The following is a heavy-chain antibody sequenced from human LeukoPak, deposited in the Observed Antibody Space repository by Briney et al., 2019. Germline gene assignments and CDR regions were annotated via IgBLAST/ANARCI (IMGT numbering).Heavy chain of an antibody. J-gene: IGHJ6*03. Sequence: SETLSLTCAVYGGSFSGYYWGWIRQPPGKGLEWIGSIYHSGSTYYNPSLKSRVTISVDTSKNQFSLKLSSVTAADTAVYYCARQAFDCDFCRIPYMDVWSKGTTVTVSS. D-gene: IGHD3-3*01. CDR2: IYHSGST. CDR3: ARQAFDCDFCRIPYMDV. CDR1: GGSFSGYY. V-gene: IGHV4-38-2*01.